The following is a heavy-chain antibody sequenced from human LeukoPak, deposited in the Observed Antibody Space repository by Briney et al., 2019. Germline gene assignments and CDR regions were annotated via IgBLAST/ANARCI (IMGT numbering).Heavy chain of an antibody. V-gene: IGHV3-49*04. D-gene: IGHD3-10*01. CDR1: GFNFGDYA. CDR2: IKSEAYGATA. CDR3: SREDYYYGSLTHRASDH. J-gene: IGHJ5*02. Sequence: GGSLRLSCTASGFNFGDYALSWVRQAPGKGLEWIGYIKSEAYGATAEYATFVKGRFTISRDDSKSIMYLQMDSLKTGDTAVYYCSREDYYYGSLTHRASDHWGQGTLLTVPS.